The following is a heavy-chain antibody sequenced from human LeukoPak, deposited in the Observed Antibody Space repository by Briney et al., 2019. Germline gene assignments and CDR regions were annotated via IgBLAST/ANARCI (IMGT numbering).Heavy chain of an antibody. CDR3: ARGGGRITMVRGVIDY. CDR2: MNPNSGNT. J-gene: IGHJ4*02. CDR1: GYTFTSYG. Sequence: GASVKVSCKASGYTFTSYGISWVRQAPGQGLEWMGWMNPNSGNTGYAQKFQGRVTMTRNTSISTAYMELSSLRSEDTAVYYCARGGGRITMVRGVIDYWGQGTLVTVSS. D-gene: IGHD3-10*01. V-gene: IGHV1-8*02.